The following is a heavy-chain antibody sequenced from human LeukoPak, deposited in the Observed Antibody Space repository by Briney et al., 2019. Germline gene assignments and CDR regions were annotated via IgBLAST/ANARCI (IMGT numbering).Heavy chain of an antibody. V-gene: IGHV7-4-1*02. D-gene: IGHD4-23*01. Sequence: RWASVKVSCKASGYTFTSYAMNWVRQAPGQGLEWVGWISTNTGNPTYAQGFTGRFVFSLDTSVSTAYLQISSLKAEDTAVYYCAREVAPGGFDYWGQGTLVTVSS. J-gene: IGHJ4*02. CDR3: AREVAPGGFDY. CDR1: GYTFTSYA. CDR2: ISTNTGNP.